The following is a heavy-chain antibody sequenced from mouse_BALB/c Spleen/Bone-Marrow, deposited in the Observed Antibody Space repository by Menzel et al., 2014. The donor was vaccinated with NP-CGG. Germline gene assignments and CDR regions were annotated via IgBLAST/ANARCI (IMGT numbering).Heavy chain of an antibody. CDR1: GFNIKDYY. CDR3: AHYGNWFAY. CDR2: IDPENGNT. D-gene: IGHD2-1*01. J-gene: IGHJ3*01. Sequence: VQLKQSGAELVRPGALVKLSCKASGFNIKDYYMHWVKQRPEQGLEWIGWIDPENGNTIYDPKFQGKASITADTSSNTAYLQLSSLTSEDTAVYYCAHYGNWFAYWGQGTLVTVSA. V-gene: IGHV14-1*02.